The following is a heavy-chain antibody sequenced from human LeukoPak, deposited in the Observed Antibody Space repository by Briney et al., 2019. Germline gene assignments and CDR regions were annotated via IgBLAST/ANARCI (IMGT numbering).Heavy chain of an antibody. J-gene: IGHJ4*02. CDR2: ISPDGTKT. D-gene: IGHD3-3*01. CDR3: ATEGQEWTNFDY. Sequence: GGALRLSCVASGLTFSSTGLHWVRQAPGKGLEWVAMISPDGTKTFYTDSMKGRFTISRDNSNNTLYLQMNSLRVEDTALYYCATEGQEWTNFDYWGQGTLVIVSS. CDR1: GLTFSSTG. V-gene: IGHV3-33*03.